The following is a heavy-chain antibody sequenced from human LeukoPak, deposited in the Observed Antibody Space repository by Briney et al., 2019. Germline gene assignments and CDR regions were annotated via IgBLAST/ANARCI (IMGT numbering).Heavy chain of an antibody. D-gene: IGHD2-2*01. CDR1: GFTFSNYA. Sequence: GGSLRLSCAASGFTFSNYAIHGVREAPGKGLEWGSIVGGRGVKTYYADSVKGRFTISRDNSKNTVYLQMNSLRAEDTAVYYCAKRGDCSGTCTYDYWGQGTLVTVSS. J-gene: IGHJ4*02. CDR3: AKRGDCSGTCTYDY. CDR2: VGGRGVKT. V-gene: IGHV3-23*01.